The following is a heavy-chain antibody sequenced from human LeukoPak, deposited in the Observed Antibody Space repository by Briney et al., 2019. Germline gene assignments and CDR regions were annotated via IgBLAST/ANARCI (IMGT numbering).Heavy chain of an antibody. Sequence: GGSLRLPCAASGFTFSSYAMNWVRQVPGKGLEWVATIVGDGYKAYYADSVKGRFVISRDNSQNTLYLQMNSLKAEDTSIYYCAKDIVFLFGDPRGQGALVTVSS. CDR2: IVGDGYKA. D-gene: IGHD2-15*01. V-gene: IGHV3-23*01. CDR3: AKDIVFLFGDP. CDR1: GFTFSSYA. J-gene: IGHJ5*02.